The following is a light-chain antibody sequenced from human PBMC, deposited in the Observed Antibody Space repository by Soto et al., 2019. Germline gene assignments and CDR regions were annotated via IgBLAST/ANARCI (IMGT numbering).Light chain of an antibody. V-gene: IGLV2-8*01. CDR1: TSDIGSYNF. Sequence: QSALTQPPSASGSPGQSVTISCTGATSDIGSYNFVSWYQQHPAKAPKLLIYDVTHRPSGVPDRFSGSKSGNTASLTVSGLLAEDEADYYCTSYAGSNFPVVFGGGTKLTVL. CDR3: TSYAGSNFPVV. CDR2: DVT. J-gene: IGLJ2*01.